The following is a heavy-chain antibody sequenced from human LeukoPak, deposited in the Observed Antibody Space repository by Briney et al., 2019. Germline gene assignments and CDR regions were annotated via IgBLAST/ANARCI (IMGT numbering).Heavy chain of an antibody. D-gene: IGHD3-22*01. Sequence: GGSLRLSCAASGFTFSSHWMYWVRQVPGKGLGWVSRIRSDGRDTTYADSVKGRFTISRDNAKNTLDLQMNSLRAEDTAVYYCATDMGDDSSGSYRFGMDVWGQGTTVTVSS. CDR3: ATDMGDDSSGSYRFGMDV. CDR1: GFTFSSHW. CDR2: IRSDGRDT. J-gene: IGHJ6*02. V-gene: IGHV3-74*01.